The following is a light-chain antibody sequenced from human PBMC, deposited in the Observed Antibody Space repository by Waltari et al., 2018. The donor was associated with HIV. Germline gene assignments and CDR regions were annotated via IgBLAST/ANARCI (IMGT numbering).Light chain of an antibody. J-gene: IGLJ3*02. CDR2: DSR. Sequence: QSVLTKPPSISGAPGQRVTISCTGSSSNIGAGYDVPWYQQLPGKAPKLLIYDSRDRPSGVRDRFSGSKSDTSASLAITGLQAEDEADYYCQSYDNNLSVWMFGGGTKLTVL. CDR1: SSNIGAGYD. CDR3: QSYDNNLSVWM. V-gene: IGLV1-40*01.